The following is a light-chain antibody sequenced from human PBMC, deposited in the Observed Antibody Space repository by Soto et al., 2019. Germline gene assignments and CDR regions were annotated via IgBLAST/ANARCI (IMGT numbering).Light chain of an antibody. CDR2: GAS. V-gene: IGKV3-20*01. J-gene: IGKJ1*01. Sequence: EIVLTQSPGALSLSPGEIATLSCSASQSVSSSYLAWYQQKPGQAPRLLIYGASSRATGIPDRFSGSGSGIDFTLTISRLEPEDFAVYYCQQYGSSPPWTFGQGTKVDIK. CDR1: QSVSSSY. CDR3: QQYGSSPPWT.